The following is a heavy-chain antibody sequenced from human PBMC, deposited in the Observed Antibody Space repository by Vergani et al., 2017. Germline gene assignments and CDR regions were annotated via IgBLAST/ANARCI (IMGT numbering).Heavy chain of an antibody. CDR1: GFTFGYYA. D-gene: IGHD1-1*01. V-gene: IGHV3-49*03. CDR3: VRVKGSNWNDHLYDI. Sequence: EVQLLESGGDLVQPGGSLRLPCTASGFTFGYYAMDWFRQAPGQGLEWVGGIRSKAYGQATIYAASVKGRFTISRDDSKSYLYLQMNSLQTEDTALYYCVRVKGSNWNDHLYDIWGQGTLVTVSS. CDR2: IRSKAYGQAT. J-gene: IGHJ3*02.